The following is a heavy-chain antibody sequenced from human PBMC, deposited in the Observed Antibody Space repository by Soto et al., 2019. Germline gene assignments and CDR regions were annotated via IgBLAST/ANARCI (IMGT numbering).Heavy chain of an antibody. CDR1: DESFRAYY. D-gene: IGHD3-16*02. CDR2: INYSGST. CDR3: ARDSGGLRLGESSLYGEKDSFDV. J-gene: IGHJ3*01. V-gene: IGHV4-34*01. Sequence: PSYSPSLTCGVCDESFRAYYWTWIQKPPGKGLEWIGEINYSGSTKFNPSLKSRVTLSIDTSKDQFSLRLSSVTAADTAVYYCARDSGGLRLGESSLYGEKDSFDVWDQGTLVTVSS.